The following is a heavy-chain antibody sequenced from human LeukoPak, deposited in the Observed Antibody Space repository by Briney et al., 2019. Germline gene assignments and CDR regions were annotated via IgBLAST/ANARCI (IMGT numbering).Heavy chain of an antibody. V-gene: IGHV4-59*01. CDR3: ARDSSGWYEGAFDI. D-gene: IGHD6-19*01. CDR1: GGSISGYY. Sequence: SETLSLSCTVSGGSISGYYWNWIRQPPGKGLEWIGYIYYSGSTNYNPSLKSRVTISVDTSKNQFSLKLSSVTAADTAVYYCARDSSGWYEGAFDIWGQGTMVTVSS. CDR2: IYYSGST. J-gene: IGHJ3*02.